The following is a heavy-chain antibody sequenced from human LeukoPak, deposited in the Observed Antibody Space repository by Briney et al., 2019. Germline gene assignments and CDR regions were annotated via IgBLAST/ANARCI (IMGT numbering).Heavy chain of an antibody. V-gene: IGHV3-48*03. J-gene: IGHJ4*02. CDR2: IYKTGTTT. Sequence: GGSLRLSCAASGFTFSSYEMNWVRQAPGKGLEWVSYIYKTGTTTYYADSVRGRFTISRDNARNSLFLQMNSLRAEDTAVCYCASGAYGDNGRGYWGQGTLVTVS. D-gene: IGHD4-17*01. CDR1: GFTFSSYE. CDR3: ASGAYGDNGRGY.